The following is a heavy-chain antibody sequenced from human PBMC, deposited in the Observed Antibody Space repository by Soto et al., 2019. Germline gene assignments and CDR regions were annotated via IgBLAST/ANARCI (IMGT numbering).Heavy chain of an antibody. Sequence: SVKVSCRASGGTFSSYAISWVRQAPGQGLEWMGGIIPIFGTANYAQKFQGRVTITADESTSTAYMELSSLRSEDTAVYYCARAGYCSSTSCFGGMDVWGQGTTVTVSS. V-gene: IGHV1-69*13. J-gene: IGHJ6*02. CDR3: ARAGYCSSTSCFGGMDV. CDR1: GGTFSSYA. D-gene: IGHD2-2*01. CDR2: IIPIFGTA.